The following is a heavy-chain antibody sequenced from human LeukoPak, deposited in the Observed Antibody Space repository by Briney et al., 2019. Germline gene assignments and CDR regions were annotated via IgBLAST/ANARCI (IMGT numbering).Heavy chain of an antibody. Sequence: GEFLKISCKGSGYSFTSYWIGWVRQMPGKGLEWMGIIYPGDSDTRYSPSFQGQVTISADKSISTAYLQWSSLKASDTAMYYCARGVPYYYDSSGYYYVAWFDYWGQGTLVTVSS. CDR3: ARGVPYYYDSSGYYYVAWFDY. CDR1: GYSFTSYW. CDR2: IYPGDSDT. J-gene: IGHJ4*02. D-gene: IGHD3-22*01. V-gene: IGHV5-51*01.